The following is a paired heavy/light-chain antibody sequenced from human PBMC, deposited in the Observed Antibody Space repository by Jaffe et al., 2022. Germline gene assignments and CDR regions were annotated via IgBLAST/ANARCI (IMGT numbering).Light chain of an antibody. J-gene: IGLJ3*02. CDR2: DVS. V-gene: IGLV2-11*01. Sequence: QSALIQPRSVSGSPGQSVTISCTGTSSDVGGYKYVSWYQQHPGKAPKLMVYDVSKRPSGVPDRFSGSKSGNTASLTISGLQAEDEADYYCCSYAGSYTWVFGGGTKLTVL. CDR3: CSYAGSYTWV. CDR1: SSDVGGYKY.
Heavy chain of an antibody. CDR2: INTDGSGT. CDR3: ARDRQYHPEN. Sequence: EVQLVESGGGLVQPGGSLRLSCADSGFTFSRSWMHWFRQAPGKGLVWVSLINTDGSGTGYADSVKGRFTISRDNAKNTLYLQMNSLRAEDTAVYYCARDRQYHPENWGPGTLVTVSS. CDR1: GFTFSRSW. J-gene: IGHJ4*02. D-gene: IGHD4-4*01. V-gene: IGHV3-74*01.